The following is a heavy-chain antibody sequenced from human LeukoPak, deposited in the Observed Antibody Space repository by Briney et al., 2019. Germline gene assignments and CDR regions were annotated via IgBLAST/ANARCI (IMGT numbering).Heavy chain of an antibody. Sequence: PGGSLRLSCAASGFTFDDYGMSWVRQAPGKGLEWVSGINWNGGSTGYVDSVEGRFTISRDNAKNSLYLQMNSLRAEDTALYYCARAPRLGANKFDYWGQGTLVTVSS. V-gene: IGHV3-20*04. D-gene: IGHD1-26*01. CDR2: INWNGGST. J-gene: IGHJ4*02. CDR3: ARAPRLGANKFDY. CDR1: GFTFDDYG.